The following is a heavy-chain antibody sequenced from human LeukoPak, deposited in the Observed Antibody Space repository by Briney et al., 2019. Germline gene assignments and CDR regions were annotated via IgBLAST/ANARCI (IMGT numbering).Heavy chain of an antibody. D-gene: IGHD3-10*02. J-gene: IGHJ6*04. CDR1: GLTFSSYE. V-gene: IGHV3-48*03. Sequence: GGSLRLSCAASGLTFSSYEMNWVRQAPGKGLEWVSYISSSGSTIYYADSVKGRFAISRDNAKNSLYLQMNSLRAEDTAGYYCAELGITMIGGVWGKGTTVTISS. CDR2: ISSSGSTI. CDR3: AELGITMIGGV.